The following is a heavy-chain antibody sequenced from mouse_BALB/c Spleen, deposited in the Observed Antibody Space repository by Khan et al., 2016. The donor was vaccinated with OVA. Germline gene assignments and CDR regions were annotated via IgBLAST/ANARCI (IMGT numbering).Heavy chain of an antibody. Sequence: QVQLQQSGAELVKPGASVKLSCKASGYTFTSYDINWVRQRPEQGLEWIGWIFPGDDSTKYNEKFKGKATLTTAKSSSTAYMPLSQLTSVDSAVLFGARHYYVSKRYWYFDVWGAGTTVTVSS. D-gene: IGHD1-1*01. CDR2: IFPGDDST. V-gene: IGHV1-85*01. J-gene: IGHJ1*01. CDR3: ARHYYVSKRYWYFDV. CDR1: GYTFTSYD.